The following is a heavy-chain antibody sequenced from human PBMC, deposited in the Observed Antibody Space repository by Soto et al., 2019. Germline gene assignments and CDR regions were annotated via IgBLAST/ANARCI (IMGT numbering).Heavy chain of an antibody. CDR1: GGTFSSYT. CDR2: IIPIVGIG. J-gene: IGHJ6*02. D-gene: IGHD2-15*01. CDR3: ARSLGYCSGGSCDHYYGMDV. V-gene: IGHV1-69*02. Sequence: QVQLVQSGAAVKKPGSSVKVSCKASGGTFSSYTISWVRQAPGQGLEWMGRIIPIVGIGNHAQKFQGRVTITADKSTSTAYMELSSLRSEDTAVYYCARSLGYCSGGSCDHYYGMDVWGQGTTVTVSS.